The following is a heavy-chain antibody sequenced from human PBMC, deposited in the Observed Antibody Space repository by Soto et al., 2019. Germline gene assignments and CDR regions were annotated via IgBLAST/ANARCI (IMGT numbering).Heavy chain of an antibody. D-gene: IGHD3-10*01. Sequence: QVQLVQSGAEVKKPGSSVKVSCKASGGTFSSYAISWVRQAPGQGLEWMGGIIPIFGTANYAQKFQGSVTITADESTSTAYMELSSLRSEDTAVYYCASGPPTSYFNWFDPWGQGTLVTVSS. V-gene: IGHV1-69*01. CDR1: GGTFSSYA. CDR2: IIPIFGTA. J-gene: IGHJ5*02. CDR3: ASGPPTSYFNWFDP.